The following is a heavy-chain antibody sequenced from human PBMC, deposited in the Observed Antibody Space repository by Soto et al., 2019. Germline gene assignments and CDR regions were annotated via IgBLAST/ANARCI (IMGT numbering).Heavy chain of an antibody. CDR1: GFTFSSYG. J-gene: IGHJ4*02. D-gene: IGHD5-18*01. CDR3: AKEGPEGTAMVNIEYYFDY. Sequence: PGVSLRLSCAASGFTFSSYGMHWVRQAPGKGLEWVAVISYDGSNKYYADSVKGRFTISRDNSKNTLYLQMNSLRAEDTAVYYCAKEGPEGTAMVNIEYYFDYWGQGTLVTVSS. V-gene: IGHV3-30*18. CDR2: ISYDGSNK.